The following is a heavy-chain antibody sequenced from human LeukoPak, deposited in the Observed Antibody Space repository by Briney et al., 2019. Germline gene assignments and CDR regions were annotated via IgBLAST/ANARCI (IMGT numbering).Heavy chain of an antibody. Sequence: SETLSLTCAVSGGSISSSNWWSWVRQPPGKGLEWIGEIYHSGSTNYNPSLKSRLTISVDKSKNQFSLKLSSVTAADTAVYYCARDPYDYGDYGKGDYWGQGTLVTVSS. CDR2: IYHSGST. J-gene: IGHJ4*02. V-gene: IGHV4-4*02. D-gene: IGHD4-17*01. CDR1: GGSISSSNW. CDR3: ARDPYDYGDYGKGDY.